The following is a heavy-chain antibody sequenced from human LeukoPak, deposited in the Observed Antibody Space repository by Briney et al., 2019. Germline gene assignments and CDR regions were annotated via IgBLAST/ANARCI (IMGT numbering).Heavy chain of an antibody. CDR1: GYTFTSYG. CDR3: AREMRYCSGGSCHKGGNWFDP. CDR2: ISAYNGNT. D-gene: IGHD2-15*01. V-gene: IGHV1-18*01. Sequence: ASVKVSCXASGYTFTSYGITWVRQAPGQGLEWMGWISAYNGNTNYAQKVQGRVTMTTDTSTSTAYMELRSLRSDDTAVYYCAREMRYCSGGSCHKGGNWFDPWGQGTLVTVSS. J-gene: IGHJ5*02.